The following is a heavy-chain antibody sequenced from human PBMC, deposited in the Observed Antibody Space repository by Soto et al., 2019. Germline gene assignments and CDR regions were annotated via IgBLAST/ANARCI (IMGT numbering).Heavy chain of an antibody. Sequence: EVQLVESGGGLVQPGGSLRLSCAASGVLFNTYWMFWVRQAPRKGLLWVSRIKSDGSSTNYADSVKGRFTISRDNAKNTLYLQMTSLRAEDTAVYYCAIGGGDYNSLDYWAQGIMVTASS. V-gene: IGHV3-74*01. CDR2: IKSDGSST. D-gene: IGHD3-9*01. CDR1: GVLFNTYW. J-gene: IGHJ4*02. CDR3: AIGGGDYNSLDY.